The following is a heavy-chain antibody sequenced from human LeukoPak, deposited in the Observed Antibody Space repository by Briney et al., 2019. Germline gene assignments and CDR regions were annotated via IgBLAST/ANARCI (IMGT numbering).Heavy chain of an antibody. Sequence: PGGSLRLSCAASGFTFSAYAMSWVRQAPGKGLEWVSTISGSGGTIRYVDSVKGRFTISRDNSKNTLYLQMNSLRAEDTALYYCAKDADNSDHYRFQDYWGQGTLVTVSS. D-gene: IGHD6-19*01. J-gene: IGHJ4*02. CDR3: AKDADNSDHYRFQDY. CDR1: GFTFSAYA. V-gene: IGHV3-23*01. CDR2: ISGSGGTI.